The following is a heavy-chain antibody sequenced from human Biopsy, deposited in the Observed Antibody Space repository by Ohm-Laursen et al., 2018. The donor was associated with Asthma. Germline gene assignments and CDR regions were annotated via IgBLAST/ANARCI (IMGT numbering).Heavy chain of an antibody. V-gene: IGHV1-3*01. CDR3: ARTYYDFLTGQVKDVFGV. D-gene: IGHD3-9*01. CDR2: INAGNGNT. J-gene: IGHJ3*01. CDR1: GYTFINFA. Sequence: GASVKVSCKASGYTFINFAIHWVRQAPGQRLERMGWINAGNGNTKFSQKFQGRVAITRDTSASTAYMDLSSLRSEDTAVYYCARTYYDFLTGQVKDVFGVWGQGTMVTVSS.